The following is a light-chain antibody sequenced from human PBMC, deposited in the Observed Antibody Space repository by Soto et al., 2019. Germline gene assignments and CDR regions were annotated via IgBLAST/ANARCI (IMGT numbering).Light chain of an antibody. CDR2: GAS. J-gene: IGKJ5*01. CDR3: QQYGSSHPIP. CDR1: QSLIIY. V-gene: IGKV3-20*01. Sequence: EIVLAQSPGTLSLSPGETATLSCRASQSLIIYLAWYHQKPGQAPRLLIYGASSSATGIPGRFSGSGSGTDFTLTVSRLEPDDFGVYYCQQYGSSHPIPFGQGTRLEIK.